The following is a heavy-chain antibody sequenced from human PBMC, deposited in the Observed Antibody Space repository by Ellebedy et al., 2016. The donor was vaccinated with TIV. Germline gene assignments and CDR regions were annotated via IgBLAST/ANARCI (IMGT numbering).Heavy chain of an antibody. Sequence: ASVKVSCKASGYTFTGYYIHWVRQAPGRGLEWMGWINTKNANTEYAQNLQGRATMTTDASTNTVYMELRSLTSDDTAVYYCARGSCSSIPCYSSVAWFDPWGQGTLVTVSS. CDR2: INTKNANT. CDR3: ARGSCSSIPCYSSVAWFDP. V-gene: IGHV1-18*04. J-gene: IGHJ5*02. D-gene: IGHD2-2*01. CDR1: GYTFTGYY.